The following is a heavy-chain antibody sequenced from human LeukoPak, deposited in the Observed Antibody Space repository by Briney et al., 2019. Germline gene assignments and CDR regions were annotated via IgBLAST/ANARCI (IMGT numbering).Heavy chain of an antibody. Sequence: GGSLRLSCAASGFTFSSYWMGWVRQAPGKGLEWVANIKQDGSEKYYVDSVKGRFAISRDNAKDSLYLQMNSLRAEDTAVYYCARLGGYDPVDHWGQGTLVTVSS. CDR3: ARLGGYDPVDH. V-gene: IGHV3-7*01. CDR1: GFTFSSYW. D-gene: IGHD5-12*01. J-gene: IGHJ4*02. CDR2: IKQDGSEK.